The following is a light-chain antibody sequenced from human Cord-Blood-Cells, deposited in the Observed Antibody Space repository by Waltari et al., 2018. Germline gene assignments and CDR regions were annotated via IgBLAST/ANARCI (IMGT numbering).Light chain of an antibody. CDR1: QSISSY. V-gene: IGKV1-39*01. Sequence: IQMTQTPSSLSASVGDRVTITCRASQSISSYLNWYQQKPGKAPKLLIYAASSLQSGVPSRFSGSGSVTEFTLTMSRLQPEDFATYYYLGHSYSTLWTFGQGPKVEIK. CDR2: AAS. J-gene: IGKJ1*01. CDR3: LGHSYSTLWT.